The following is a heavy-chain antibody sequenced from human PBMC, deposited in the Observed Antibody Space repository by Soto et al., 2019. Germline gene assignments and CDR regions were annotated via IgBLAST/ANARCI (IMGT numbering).Heavy chain of an antibody. J-gene: IGHJ4*02. CDR2: IIPVFDTT. CDR3: ARGMTTVVTGYDY. V-gene: IGHV1-69*01. Sequence: QVQLVQSGAEVKKPGSSVKVSCKASGGTFSSYSISWVRQAPGQGLEWMGGIIPVFDTTNYAQKFQGRVTITADESTSTAYMELSSLRSEDTAVYYCARGMTTVVTGYDYWGQGTLVTVSS. CDR1: GGTFSSYS. D-gene: IGHD4-17*01.